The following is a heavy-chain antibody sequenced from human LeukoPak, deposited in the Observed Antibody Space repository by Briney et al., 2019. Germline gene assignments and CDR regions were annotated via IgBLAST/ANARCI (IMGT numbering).Heavy chain of an antibody. J-gene: IGHJ4*02. CDR2: LNSSGGST. D-gene: IGHD1-26*01. Sequence: ASLKVSCKASGYTFTSYYMHWVRQAPGQGLEWMGILNSSGGSTTYAQKFQGRITMTRDASTSTVYMELRSLRSEDTAVYYCARDRWELPYYFDYWGQGTLVTVSS. V-gene: IGHV1-46*01. CDR3: ARDRWELPYYFDY. CDR1: GYTFTSYY.